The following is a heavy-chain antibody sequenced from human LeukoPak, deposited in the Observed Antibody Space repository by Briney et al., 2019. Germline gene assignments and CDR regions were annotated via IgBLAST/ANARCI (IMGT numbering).Heavy chain of an antibody. V-gene: IGHV3-23*01. Sequence: GGSLRLSCAASGFTFSSYAMSWVRQAPGKGLEWVSGISESGGNTYYADSVKGRFTISRDNSKNTLYLQMTILRAEDTAVHYCARGTRSNFGAFDIWGQGTMVTVSS. D-gene: IGHD3-3*01. CDR3: ARGTRSNFGAFDI. J-gene: IGHJ3*02. CDR2: ISESGGNT. CDR1: GFTFSSYA.